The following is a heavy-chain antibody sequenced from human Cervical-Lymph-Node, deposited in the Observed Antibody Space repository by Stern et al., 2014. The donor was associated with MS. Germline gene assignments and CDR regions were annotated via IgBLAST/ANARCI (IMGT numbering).Heavy chain of an antibody. D-gene: IGHD6-19*01. CDR3: AREGRWLAYVMDV. CDR2: INPKSGDT. V-gene: IGHV1-2*06. Sequence: QVQLVPSGAEVKKPGASVKVSCKASGYTFTGHHMYWMRQAPGQGLEWMGRINPKSGDTNYAQKFQGRVTMTRDTSIGTAYMELSSLKSDDTAVYYCAREGRWLAYVMDVWGQGTTVTVFS. CDR1: GYTFTGHH. J-gene: IGHJ6*02.